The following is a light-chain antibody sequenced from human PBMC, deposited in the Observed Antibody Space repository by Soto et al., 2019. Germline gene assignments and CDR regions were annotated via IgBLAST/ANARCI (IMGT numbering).Light chain of an antibody. CDR3: SSYTSSSTPYV. J-gene: IGLJ1*01. CDR1: STDVGDYNY. Sequence: QSALTQPASVSGSPGQSITISCTGTSTDVGDYNYVSWYQQHPGKAPKLMIYEVSHRPSGVSNRFSGSKSGNTASLTFSGLQAEDEADYYCSSYTSSSTPYVFGTGTKVTVL. V-gene: IGLV2-14*01. CDR2: EVS.